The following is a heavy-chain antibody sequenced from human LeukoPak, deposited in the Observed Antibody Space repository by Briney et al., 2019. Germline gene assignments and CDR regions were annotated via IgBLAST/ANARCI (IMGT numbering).Heavy chain of an antibody. CDR1: GYTFTGYY. D-gene: IGHD2-21*02. Sequence: ASVKVSCKASGYTFTGYYMHWVRQAPGQGLEWMGWINPNSGGTNYAQKFQGRVTMTRDTSISTAYMELSRLRSEDTAVYYCARRVRYCGGDCYSLFDYWGQGTLVTVSS. J-gene: IGHJ4*02. CDR3: ARRVRYCGGDCYSLFDY. CDR2: INPNSGGT. V-gene: IGHV1-2*02.